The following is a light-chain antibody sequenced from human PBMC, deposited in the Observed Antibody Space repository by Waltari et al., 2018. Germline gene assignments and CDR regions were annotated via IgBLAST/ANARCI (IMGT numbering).Light chain of an antibody. CDR1: ELPRKY. J-gene: IGLJ1*01. V-gene: IGLV3-10*01. Sequence: YELTQPPSVSVSPGQTARITCSGHELPRKYAYWFQQKSGQAPRLVIYEDTKRPSGIPERFSGSSSGTVATVTITGAQVDDEADYYCYSSDSTGLRVFGGGTTVVVL. CDR3: YSSDSTGLRV. CDR2: EDT.